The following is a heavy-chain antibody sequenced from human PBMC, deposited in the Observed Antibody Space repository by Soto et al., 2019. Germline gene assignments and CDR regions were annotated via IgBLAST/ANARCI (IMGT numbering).Heavy chain of an antibody. CDR2: IAYDGSNK. V-gene: IGHV3-30*18. D-gene: IGHD2-2*01. Sequence: QVQLVESGGGVVQPGRSLRLPCVASGFTFSSYGMHWVRQAPGKGLEWVAVIAYDGSNKYYADSVKGRFTISRDNSKNTLYLQMNSLRAEDTAVYYCAKDNCISTSCYRLYNWFDPWGQGTLVTVSS. J-gene: IGHJ5*02. CDR3: AKDNCISTSCYRLYNWFDP. CDR1: GFTFSSYG.